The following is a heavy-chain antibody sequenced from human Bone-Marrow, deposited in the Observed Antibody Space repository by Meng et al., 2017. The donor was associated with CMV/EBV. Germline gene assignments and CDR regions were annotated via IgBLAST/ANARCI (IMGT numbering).Heavy chain of an antibody. J-gene: IGHJ6*02. Sequence: GESLKISCAASGFIFSSYAIHWVRQAPGKGLEWVSVILHDGGSKYYADSVKGRFTISRDNSKNTLYLQMNSLRAEDTAVYYCARSYYYGMDVWGQGTTVTVSS. CDR3: ARSYYYGMDV. CDR2: ILHDGGSK. CDR1: GFIFSSYA. V-gene: IGHV3-30*14.